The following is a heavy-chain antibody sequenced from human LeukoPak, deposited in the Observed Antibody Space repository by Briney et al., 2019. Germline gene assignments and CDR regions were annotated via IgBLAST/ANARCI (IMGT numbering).Heavy chain of an antibody. CDR1: GGSFSGYY. CDR3: ARGTDYPNYYYYYMDV. D-gene: IGHD4-11*01. V-gene: IGHV4-34*01. CDR2: INHSGST. Sequence: SETLSLTCAVYGGSFSGYYWSWIRQPPGKGLEWIGEINHSGSTNYNPSLKSRVTISVDTSKNQFSLKPSSVTAADTAVYYCARGTDYPNYYYYYMDVWGKGTTVTVSS. J-gene: IGHJ6*03.